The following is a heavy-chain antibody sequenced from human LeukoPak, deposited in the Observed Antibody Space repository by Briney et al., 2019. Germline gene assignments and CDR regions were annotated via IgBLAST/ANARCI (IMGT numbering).Heavy chain of an antibody. Sequence: TSETLSLTCAVYGGSLSGYYWSWIRQPPGKGLEWIGEIHHSGSTNYNPSLKSRVTMSVDTSKNQFSLKLSSVTAADTAVYYCARGRYYYGSGSYYKQNYYYYYMDVWGKGTTVTISS. D-gene: IGHD3-10*01. V-gene: IGHV4-34*01. CDR1: GGSLSGYY. J-gene: IGHJ6*03. CDR3: ARGRYYYGSGSYYKQNYYYYYMDV. CDR2: IHHSGST.